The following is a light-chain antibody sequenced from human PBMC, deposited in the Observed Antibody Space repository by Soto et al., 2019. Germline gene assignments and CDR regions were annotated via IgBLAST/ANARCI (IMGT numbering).Light chain of an antibody. CDR2: DVY. J-gene: IGLJ1*01. Sequence: ALPQPRPALGSPGPSVAISCTGTSDDIGRYNYVSWYQQHPGKAPRLLIFDVYKRPSGVPDRFSGSKSGNTASLTISGLQADDEADYYCCSYAGSFTYVIGSGTKVTVL. CDR1: SDDIGRYNY. V-gene: IGLV2-11*01. CDR3: CSYAGSFTYV.